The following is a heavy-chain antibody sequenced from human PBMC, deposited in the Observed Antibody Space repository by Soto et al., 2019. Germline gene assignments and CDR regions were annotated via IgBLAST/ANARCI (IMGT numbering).Heavy chain of an antibody. CDR2: ISSSSSTI. J-gene: IGHJ5*02. V-gene: IGHV3-48*01. CDR1: GFTFSSYS. Sequence: GGSLRLSCAASGFTFSSYSMNWVRQAPGKGLEWVSYISSSSSTIYYADSVKGRFTISRDNAKNSLYLQMNSLRAEDTAVYYCARDFQGSTSRLGTLTPFDPWGQGTLVTVSS. D-gene: IGHD2-2*01. CDR3: ARDFQGSTSRLGTLTPFDP.